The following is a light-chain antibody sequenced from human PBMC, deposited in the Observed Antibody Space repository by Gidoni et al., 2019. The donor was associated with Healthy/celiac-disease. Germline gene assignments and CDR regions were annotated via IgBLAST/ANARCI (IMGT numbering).Light chain of an antibody. CDR3: QQRSNWPPA. J-gene: IGKJ4*01. Sequence: EIVFTQSPSTLSLSPWERATLSCRASQSVSRYLAWYQQKPGQAPRLLIYDASNRATGIPARFSGSGSGTDLTLTISSLEPEDFAVYYCQQRSNWPPAFGGGTKVEIK. CDR2: DAS. CDR1: QSVSRY. V-gene: IGKV3-11*01.